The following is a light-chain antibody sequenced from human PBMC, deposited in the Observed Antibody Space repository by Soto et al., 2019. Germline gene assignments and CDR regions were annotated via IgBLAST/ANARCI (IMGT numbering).Light chain of an antibody. CDR2: DVS. V-gene: IGKV3-11*01. Sequence: EVVLTQSPDAPSLSPGERATVSCRASQSVSAYLAWYQQRPGQAPRLLIYDVSNRAPGIPDRFSGGGSGTDFTLSISSLQPEDSATYYCLSRFDWPTFGGGATLEIK. CDR3: LSRFDWPT. J-gene: IGKJ4*01. CDR1: QSVSAY.